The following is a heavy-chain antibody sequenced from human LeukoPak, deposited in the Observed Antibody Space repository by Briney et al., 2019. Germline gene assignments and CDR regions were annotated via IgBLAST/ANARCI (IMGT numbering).Heavy chain of an antibody. CDR2: MKQDGSDK. D-gene: IGHD1-14*01. CDR3: ARSGNKNGNYASALYDY. V-gene: IGHV3-7*01. Sequence: GGSLRLSCAASGSTFSSHWMSWVRQAPGKGLEWVANMKQDGSDKYYVDSVKGRFTISRDNAKDSLYLEMNSLRAEDTAVYYCARSGNKNGNYASALYDYWGQGTLVTVSS. J-gene: IGHJ4*02. CDR1: GSTFSSHW.